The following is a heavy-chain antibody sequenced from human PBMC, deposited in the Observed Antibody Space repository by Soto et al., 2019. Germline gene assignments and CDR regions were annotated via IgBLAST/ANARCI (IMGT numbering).Heavy chain of an antibody. CDR1: GGSISSSNW. CDR2: IYHSGST. CDR3: ARTGSLTVTTHYFDY. Sequence: PSETLSLTCAVSGGSISSSNWWSWVHQPPGKGLEWIGEIYHSGSTNYNPSLKSRVTISVDKSKNQFSLKLSSVTAADTAVYYCARTGSLTVTTHYFDYWGQGTLVTVSS. D-gene: IGHD4-4*01. J-gene: IGHJ4*02. V-gene: IGHV4-4*02.